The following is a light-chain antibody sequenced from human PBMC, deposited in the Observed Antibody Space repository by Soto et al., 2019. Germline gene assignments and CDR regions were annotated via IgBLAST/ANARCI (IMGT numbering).Light chain of an antibody. V-gene: IGLV1-51*02. J-gene: IGLJ3*02. Sequence: QSVLTQPPSVSAAPGQKVTISCSGSSSNIGNNYVSWYQQLPGTAPKLLIYENNKRPSGIPDRFSGSKSGTSATLGITGLQTGDEADYYCGTWDSSPSPGWGVFGGGTKLTVL. CDR2: ENN. CDR3: GTWDSSPSPGWGV. CDR1: SSNIGNNY.